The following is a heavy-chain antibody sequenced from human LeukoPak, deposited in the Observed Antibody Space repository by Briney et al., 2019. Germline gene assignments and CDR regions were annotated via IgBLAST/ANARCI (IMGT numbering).Heavy chain of an antibody. CDR1: GGSISSYY. CDR3: ASSRVGATPFDY. J-gene: IGHJ4*02. V-gene: IGHV4-4*07. D-gene: IGHD1-26*01. CDR2: IYTSGST. Sequence: SQTLSLTCTVSGGSISSYYWSWIRQPAGKGLEWIGRIYTSGSTNYNPSLKSRVTMSVDTSKNQFSLKLSSVTAADTAVYYCASSRVGATPFDYWGQGTLVTVSS.